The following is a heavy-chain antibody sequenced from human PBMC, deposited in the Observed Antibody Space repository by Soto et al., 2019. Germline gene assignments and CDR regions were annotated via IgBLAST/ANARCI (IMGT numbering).Heavy chain of an antibody. CDR3: TIHLPSKKNQRRWADAFHI. V-gene: IGHV3-23*01. D-gene: IGHD2-2*01. CDR1: GFTFSNYA. J-gene: IGHJ3*02. Sequence: EVRLLESGGGLVQPGESLRLSCVASGFTFSNYAMSWVRQAPGKGLEWVSVVTGRSSSTYYADSVEGRFIISRDNSRNTLFLQINSLGAEDTAVYYCTIHLPSKKNQRRWADAFHIWGQGTILTVSS. CDR2: VTGRSSST.